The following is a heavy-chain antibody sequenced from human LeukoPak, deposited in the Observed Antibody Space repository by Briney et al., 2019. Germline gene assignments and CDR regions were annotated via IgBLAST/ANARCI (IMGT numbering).Heavy chain of an antibody. V-gene: IGHV3-15*01. D-gene: IGHD3-22*01. J-gene: IGHJ4*02. CDR3: AKFLPDYYETSHQPL. Sequence: SGGSLRLSCAASGFIFRNTWMNWVRQAPGKGLEWVGRVKSTADGGTTDYAAPVKGRFTISRDNSKNTLYLQMNSLRAEDTAVYYCAKFLPDYYETSHQPLWGQGTLVTVSS. CDR2: VKSTADGGTT. CDR1: GFIFRNTW.